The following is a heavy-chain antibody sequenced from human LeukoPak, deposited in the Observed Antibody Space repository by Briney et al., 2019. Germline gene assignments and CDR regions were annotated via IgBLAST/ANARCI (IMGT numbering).Heavy chain of an antibody. V-gene: IGHV3-23*01. Sequence: GGSLRLSCAASGFTFSNYGMNWVRQAPGKGLEWVSGITSDSRGIYYADSVKGRFNISRDNSKSTLYLQMNSLRAEDTAVYYCATGYQYYDYYYMDVWGKGTTVTISS. D-gene: IGHD6-25*01. J-gene: IGHJ6*03. CDR1: GFTFSNYG. CDR3: ATGYQYYDYYYMDV. CDR2: ITSDSRGI.